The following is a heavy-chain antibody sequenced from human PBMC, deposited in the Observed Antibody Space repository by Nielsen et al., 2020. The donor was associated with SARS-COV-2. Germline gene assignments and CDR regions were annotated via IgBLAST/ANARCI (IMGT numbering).Heavy chain of an antibody. CDR2: INAGNGNT. J-gene: IGHJ6*03. D-gene: IGHD3-3*01. CDR3: ARVEAKSSWSGYYRVYYYYYMDV. V-gene: IGHV1-3*01. CDR1: GYTFTSYA. Sequence: ASVKVSCKASGYTFTSYAMHWVRQAPGQRLEWMGWINAGNGNTKYSQKLQGRVTMTTDTSTSTAYMELRSLRSDDAAVYYCARVEAKSSWSGYYRVYYYYYMDVWGKGTTVTVSS.